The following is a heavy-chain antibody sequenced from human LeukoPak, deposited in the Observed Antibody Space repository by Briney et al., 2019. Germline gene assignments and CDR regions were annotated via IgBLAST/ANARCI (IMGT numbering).Heavy chain of an antibody. J-gene: IGHJ4*02. CDR1: GFTFSNSW. CDR2: IKPDGSAQ. V-gene: IGHV3-7*01. CDR3: ARGNLWFGELSPYYFDY. Sequence: PGGSLRLSCAASGFTFSNSWMSWVRQAPGKGLEWVATIKPDGSAQYYVDSVKGRFTISRDNAKNSLYLQMNSLRAEDTAVYYWARGNLWFGELSPYYFDYWGQGTLVTVSS. D-gene: IGHD3-10*01.